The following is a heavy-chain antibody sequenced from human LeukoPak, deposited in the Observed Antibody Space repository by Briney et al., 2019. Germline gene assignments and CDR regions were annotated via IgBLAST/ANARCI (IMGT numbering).Heavy chain of an antibody. J-gene: IGHJ4*02. Sequence: GGSLRLSCEASGFTFRNYWMIWVRQAPGKGLERVANIKEDGSETYYVDSVKGRFTISRDNSKNTLYLQVNSLRAEDTAVYFCAKGGDNWNYEYYFDYWGQGTLVTVSS. D-gene: IGHD1-7*01. V-gene: IGHV3-7*03. CDR3: AKGGDNWNYEYYFDY. CDR2: IKEDGSET. CDR1: GFTFRNYW.